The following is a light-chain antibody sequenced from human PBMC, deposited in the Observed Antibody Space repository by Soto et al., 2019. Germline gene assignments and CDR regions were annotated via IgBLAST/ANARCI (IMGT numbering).Light chain of an antibody. V-gene: IGKV3-20*01. CDR2: GAS. CDR1: QSVSSSY. CDR3: QQYGSSPWT. J-gene: IGKJ1*01. Sequence: EIVLTQSPGTLSLSPGERATLSCRASQSVSSSYLAWYQQKPGQAPRPLIYGASSRAIGIPDRFSGSGSGTDFTLTIRRLEPEHFEVYYCQQYGSSPWTFGQGTKVQIK.